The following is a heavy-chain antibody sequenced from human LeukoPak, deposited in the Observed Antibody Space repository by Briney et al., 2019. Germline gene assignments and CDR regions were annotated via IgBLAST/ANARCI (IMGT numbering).Heavy chain of an antibody. CDR1: GHSFSVYS. J-gene: IGHJ4*02. CDR2: IDPNGGTT. CDR3: AREGGTREYNGDTWRHFFDF. Sequence: VASVKVSCKASGHSFSVYSIDWVRQAPGQGLEWVGTIDPNGGTTSLAQKYQGRGTLTRDMSTNTVSMELRSLRPEDTAVYFCAREGGTREYNGDTWRHFFDFWGQGTLVTVSA. D-gene: IGHD4-17*01. V-gene: IGHV1-46*01.